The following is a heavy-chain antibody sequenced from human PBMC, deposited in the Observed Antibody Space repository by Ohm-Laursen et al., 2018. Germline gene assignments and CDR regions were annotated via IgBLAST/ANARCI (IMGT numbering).Heavy chain of an antibody. V-gene: IGHV3-66*01. D-gene: IGHD4-17*01. CDR1: GFTINSNY. CDR3: VRGLADGVHLN. J-gene: IGHJ4*02. CDR2: IYTGDIT. Sequence: SLRLSRAASGFTINSNYMNWARQAPGKGLEWVSVIYTGDITSYADSVKGRFTISRDISKNALYLHMNSLRAEDRGVYYCVRGLADGVHLNWGQGTLVAVSS.